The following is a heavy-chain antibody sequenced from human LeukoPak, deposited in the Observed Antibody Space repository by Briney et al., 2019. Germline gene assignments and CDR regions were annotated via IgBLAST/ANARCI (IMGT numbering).Heavy chain of an antibody. V-gene: IGHV4-59*01. CDR1: GGSISRYY. D-gene: IGHD3-22*01. J-gene: IGHJ3*02. CDR3: ARAATMSDAFDI. Sequence: PSETLSLTCTVSGGSISRYYWSWIRQPPGKGLEWIGYVYYSGTTNYNPSLKSRITISVDTSKNQFSLKLSSVIAADTAVYYCARAATMSDAFDIWGQGTMVTVSS. CDR2: VYYSGTT.